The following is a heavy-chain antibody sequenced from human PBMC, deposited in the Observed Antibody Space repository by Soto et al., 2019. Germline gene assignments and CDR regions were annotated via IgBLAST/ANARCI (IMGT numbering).Heavy chain of an antibody. V-gene: IGHV5-51*01. CDR2: IYPRDSEV. Sequence: EVQLVQSGAEVRKPGDSLKISCKTSGYGFTGFWIGWVRQMPGKGLEWMGIIYPRDSEVKYGPSFQGHVTISVDTSIDTPYLQWTQPNISDTAMYYCAGHLAVPFHGRVTFYYGLDVWGQGTTVTVSS. CDR1: GYGFTGFW. D-gene: IGHD6-19*01. J-gene: IGHJ6*02. CDR3: AGHLAVPFHGRVTFYYGLDV.